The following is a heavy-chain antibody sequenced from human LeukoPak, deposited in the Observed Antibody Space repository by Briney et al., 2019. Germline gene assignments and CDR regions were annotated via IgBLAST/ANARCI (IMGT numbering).Heavy chain of an antibody. D-gene: IGHD3-16*01. V-gene: IGHV4-38-2*02. CDR3: ARVGVGETFFDC. CDR1: GYSISSGYY. CDR2: IYHSGST. Sequence: SETLSLTCTVSGYSISSGYYWGWIRQPPGKGLEWIGSIYHSGSTYYNPSLKSRVTISVGTSKNQFSLKLSSVTAADTAVYYCARVGVGETFFDCWGQGTLVTVSS. J-gene: IGHJ4*02.